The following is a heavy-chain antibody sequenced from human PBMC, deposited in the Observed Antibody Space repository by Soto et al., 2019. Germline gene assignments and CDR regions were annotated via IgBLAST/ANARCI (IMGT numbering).Heavy chain of an antibody. Sequence: GGSLRLSCAASGFTFSDHYMDWVRQAPGKGLEWVGRTRNKANSYTTEYAASVKGRFTISRDDSKNSLYLQMNSLKTEDTAVYYCARRSTVTRGYYYYYYMDVWGKGTTVTVSS. CDR2: TRNKANSYTT. CDR3: ARRSTVTRGYYYYYYMDV. D-gene: IGHD4-17*01. CDR1: GFTFSDHY. V-gene: IGHV3-72*01. J-gene: IGHJ6*03.